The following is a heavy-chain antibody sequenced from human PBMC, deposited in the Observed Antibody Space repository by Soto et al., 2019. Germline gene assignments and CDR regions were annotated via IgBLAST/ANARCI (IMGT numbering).Heavy chain of an antibody. Sequence: QVQLQESGPGLVKPSQTLSLICTVSGGSINSGGYYWNWIRQPPGKGLECLGYIFYSGRTYYNPFLRSRVTKSADTSENQFSLTLTYVTAADTGVYVSAGGYRQSGYSSSWLFAYWGQGSLVNVSS. CDR1: GGSINSGGYY. CDR2: IFYSGRT. J-gene: IGHJ4*02. D-gene: IGHD6-13*01. CDR3: AGGYRQSGYSSSWLFAY. V-gene: IGHV4-31*03.